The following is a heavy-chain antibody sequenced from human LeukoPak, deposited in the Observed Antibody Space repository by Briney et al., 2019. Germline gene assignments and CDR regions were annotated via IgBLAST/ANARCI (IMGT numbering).Heavy chain of an antibody. CDR1: GYTFTSYY. CDR2: INPSGGST. CDR3: ARDYSSPPNFDY. J-gene: IGHJ4*02. V-gene: IGHV1-46*01. Sequence: GASVKVSCKASGYTFTSYYMHWVRQAPGQGLEWMGIINPSGGSTSYAQKFQGRVTMTRDTSTSTAYMELSRLRSDDTAVYYCARDYSSPPNFDYWGQGTLVTVSS. D-gene: IGHD6-13*01.